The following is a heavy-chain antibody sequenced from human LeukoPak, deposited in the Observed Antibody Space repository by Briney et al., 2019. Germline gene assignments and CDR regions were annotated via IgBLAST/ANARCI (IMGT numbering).Heavy chain of an antibody. CDR2: IYPGDSDT. V-gene: IGHV5-51*01. CDR1: GYSFTSYW. Sequence: GESLKISCKGSGYSFTSYWIGWVRPMPGKGLAWMGIIYPGDSDTRYSPSFQGQVTISADKSISTAYLQWSSLKASDTAMYYCARLITMVRGVISGFDYWGQGTLVTVSS. CDR3: ARLITMVRGVISGFDY. J-gene: IGHJ4*02. D-gene: IGHD3-10*01.